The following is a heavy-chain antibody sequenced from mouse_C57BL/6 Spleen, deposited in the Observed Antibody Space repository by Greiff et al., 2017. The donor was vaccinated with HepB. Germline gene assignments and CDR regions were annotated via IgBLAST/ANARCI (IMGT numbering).Heavy chain of an antibody. J-gene: IGHJ2*01. CDR1: GYTFTDYE. D-gene: IGHD3-2*02. V-gene: IGHV1-15*01. CDR2: IDPETGGT. CDR3: TRGTAQALDY. Sequence: QVQLQQSGAELVSPGASVTLSCKASGYTFTDYEMHWVKQTPVHGLEWIGAIDPETGGTAYNQKFKGKAILTADKSPSTAYMEIRSLTYEDSAVYYCTRGTAQALDYWGQGTTLTVSS.